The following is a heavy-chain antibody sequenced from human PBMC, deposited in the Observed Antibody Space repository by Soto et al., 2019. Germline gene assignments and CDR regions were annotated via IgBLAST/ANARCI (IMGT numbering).Heavy chain of an antibody. Sequence: SETLSLTCAVYGGSFSGYYWSWIRQPPGKGLEWIGEINHSGSTNYNPSLKSRVTISVDTSKNQFSLKLSSVTAADTAVYYCARGWWDIVVVVAATDAFDIWGQGTMVTVSS. J-gene: IGHJ3*02. CDR2: INHSGST. V-gene: IGHV4-34*01. CDR3: ARGWWDIVVVVAATDAFDI. CDR1: GGSFSGYY. D-gene: IGHD2-15*01.